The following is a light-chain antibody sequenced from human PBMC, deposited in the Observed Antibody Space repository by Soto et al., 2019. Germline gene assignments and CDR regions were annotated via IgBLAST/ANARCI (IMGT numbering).Light chain of an antibody. CDR1: NSNIGNNY. V-gene: IGLV1-51*02. J-gene: IGLJ1*01. Sequence: QSVLTQPPSVSAAPRQKVTISCSGSNSNIGNNYVSWYQQLPGTAPKLLIYEDDKRPSVIPDRFSGSKSRTSATLGITGLQTGDEADYYCGTWDSTLNAYVFGFGTKLTVL. CDR2: EDD. CDR3: GTWDSTLNAYV.